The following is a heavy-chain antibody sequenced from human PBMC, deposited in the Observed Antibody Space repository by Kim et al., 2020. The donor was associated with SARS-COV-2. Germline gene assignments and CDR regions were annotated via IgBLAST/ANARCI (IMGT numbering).Heavy chain of an antibody. J-gene: IGHJ5*02. CDR3: ARGGDFWSGYYPEKADWFDP. D-gene: IGHD3-3*01. Sequence: ASVKVSCKASGYTFTGYYMHWVRQAPGQGLEWMGRINPNSGGTNYAQKFQGRVTMTRDTSISTAYMELSRLRSDDTAVYYCARGGDFWSGYYPEKADWFDPWGQGTLVTVSS. CDR2: INPNSGGT. CDR1: GYTFTGYY. V-gene: IGHV1-2*06.